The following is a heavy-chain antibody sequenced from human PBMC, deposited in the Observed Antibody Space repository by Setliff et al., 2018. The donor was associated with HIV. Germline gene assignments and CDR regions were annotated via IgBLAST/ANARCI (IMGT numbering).Heavy chain of an antibody. CDR2: INPNGGST. D-gene: IGHD3-10*01. CDR3: ARGTNYYDSHSFPQYYYNAMDV. Sequence: ASVKVSCKASGYTFTSHYIHWVRQAPGQGLEWMGIINPNGGSTTYAQKFQGRVTITADESTRTGYMELRSLQSEDTAVYYCARGTNYYDSHSFPQYYYNAMDVWGQGTTVTVSS. CDR1: GYTFTSHY. V-gene: IGHV1-46*01. J-gene: IGHJ6*02.